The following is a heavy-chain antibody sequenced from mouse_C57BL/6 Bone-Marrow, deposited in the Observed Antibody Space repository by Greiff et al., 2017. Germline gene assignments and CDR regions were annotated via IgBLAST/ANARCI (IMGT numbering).Heavy chain of an antibody. CDR2: IDPSDSET. Sequence: VQLQQPGAELVRPGSSVKLSCKASGYTFTSYWMHWVKQRPIQGLEWIGNIDPSDSETHYNQKFKDKATLTVDKSSSTAYMQLSSLTSEDSAVYYCARSEDGSSRGFAYWGQGTLVTVSA. J-gene: IGHJ3*01. V-gene: IGHV1-52*01. CDR3: ARSEDGSSRGFAY. CDR1: GYTFTSYW. D-gene: IGHD1-1*01.